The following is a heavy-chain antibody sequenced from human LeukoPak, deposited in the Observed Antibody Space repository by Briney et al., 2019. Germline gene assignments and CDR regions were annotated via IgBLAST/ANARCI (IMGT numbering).Heavy chain of an antibody. D-gene: IGHD6-13*01. CDR1: GGSISSGSYY. CDR2: IYTSGST. V-gene: IGHV4-61*02. J-gene: IGHJ4*02. CDR3: AYSSSFFDY. Sequence: SETLSLTCTVSGGSISSGSYYWSWIRQPAGKGLEWIGRIYTSGSTNYNPSLKSRVTISVDTSKNQFSLKLSSVTAADTAVYYCAYSSSFFDYWGQGTLVTVSS.